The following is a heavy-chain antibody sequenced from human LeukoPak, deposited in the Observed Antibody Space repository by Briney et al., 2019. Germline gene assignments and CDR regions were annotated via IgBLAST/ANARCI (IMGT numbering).Heavy chain of an antibody. J-gene: IGHJ3*02. Sequence: ASVKVSCKASGYIFTSFGISWVRQAPGQGLEWMGGISAYNGNTNYAQKLQGRVTMTTDTSTSTAYMELRSLRSDDTAVYYCARDIVRFAGGAFDIWGQGTMVTVSS. V-gene: IGHV1-18*01. CDR2: ISAYNGNT. CDR3: ARDIVRFAGGAFDI. CDR1: GYIFTSFG. D-gene: IGHD3-3*01.